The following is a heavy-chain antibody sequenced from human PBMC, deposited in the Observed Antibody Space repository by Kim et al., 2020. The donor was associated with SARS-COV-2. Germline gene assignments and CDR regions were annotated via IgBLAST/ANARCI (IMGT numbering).Heavy chain of an antibody. Sequence: SETLSLTCTVSGGSISSSSYYWGWIRQPPGKGLEWIGSIYYSGSTYYNPSLKSRVTISVDTSKNQFSLKLSSVTAADTAVYYCARHGLRVSGITGTTDNHFDYWGQGTLVTVSS. CDR2: IYYSGST. CDR1: GGSISSSSYY. CDR3: ARHGLRVSGITGTTDNHFDY. J-gene: IGHJ4*02. V-gene: IGHV4-39*01. D-gene: IGHD1-7*01.